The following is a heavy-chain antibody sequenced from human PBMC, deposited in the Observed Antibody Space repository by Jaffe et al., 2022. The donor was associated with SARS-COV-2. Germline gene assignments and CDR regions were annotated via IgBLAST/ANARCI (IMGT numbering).Heavy chain of an antibody. D-gene: IGHD6-13*01. CDR3: ARDSSSEGFDC. CDR2: IDRGDST. J-gene: IGHJ4*02. CDR1: GFTVSSNY. Sequence: EVQLVESGGGLVQPGGSLRLSCAASGFTVSSNYMSWVRQAPGKGLEWVSVIDRGDSTYYADSVKGRFTISRDNSKNTLYLQMNSLRAEDTAVYYCARDSSSEGFDCWGQGTQVTVSS. V-gene: IGHV3-66*02.